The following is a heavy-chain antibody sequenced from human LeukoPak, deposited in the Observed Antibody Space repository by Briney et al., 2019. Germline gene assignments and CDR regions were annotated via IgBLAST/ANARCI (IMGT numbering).Heavy chain of an antibody. D-gene: IGHD2-2*01. CDR3: ASRRYCSSTSCRDGDY. V-gene: IGHV4-38-2*01. Sequence: SETLSLTCAVSGYSISSGYYWGWIRQPPGKGLEWIGSIYHSGSTYYNPFLKSRVTISVDTSKNQFSLKLSSVTAAGTAVYYCASRRYCSSTSCRDGDYWGQGTLVTVSS. CDR1: GYSISSGYY. J-gene: IGHJ4*02. CDR2: IYHSGST.